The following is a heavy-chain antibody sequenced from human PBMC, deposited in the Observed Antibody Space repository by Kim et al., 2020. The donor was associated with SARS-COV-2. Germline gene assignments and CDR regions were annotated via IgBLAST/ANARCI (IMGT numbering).Heavy chain of an antibody. J-gene: IGHJ4*02. CDR1: GGSFSGYY. D-gene: IGHD2-21*02. CDR3: ARARGLDIVVVTARNFDY. V-gene: IGHV4-34*01. Sequence: SETLSLTCAVYGGSFSGYYWSWIRQPQRKGLEWIGEINHSGSTNYNPSLKSRVTISVDTSKNQFSLKLSSVTAADTAVYYCARARGLDIVVVTARNFDYCGQGTLGTASP. CDR2: INHSGST.